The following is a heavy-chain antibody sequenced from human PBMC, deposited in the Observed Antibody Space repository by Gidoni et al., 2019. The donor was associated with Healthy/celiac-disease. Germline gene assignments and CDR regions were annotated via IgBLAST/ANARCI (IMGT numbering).Heavy chain of an antibody. J-gene: IGHJ6*02. Sequence: EVQLVESGGGLIQPGGSLRLSCAASGFTVSSNYMSWVRQAPGKGLEWVSVIYSGGSTYYADSVKGRFTISRDNSKNTLYLQMNSLRAEDTAVYYCARERGGRSGWRYYYYYGMDVWGQGTTVTVSS. CDR2: IYSGGST. CDR3: ARERGGRSGWRYYYYYGMDV. V-gene: IGHV3-53*01. CDR1: GFTVSSNY. D-gene: IGHD6-19*01.